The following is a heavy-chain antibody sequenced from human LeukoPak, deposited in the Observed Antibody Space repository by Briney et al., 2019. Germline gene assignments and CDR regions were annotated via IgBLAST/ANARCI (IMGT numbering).Heavy chain of an antibody. Sequence: ASVKVSRKASGYTFTGYYMHWVRQAPGQGLEWMGWINPNSGGTNYAQKFQGRVTMTRDTSISTAYMELSRLRSDDTAVYYCARVRVRGYCTNGVCYGSLGYWGQGTLVTVSS. D-gene: IGHD2-8*01. CDR3: ARVRVRGYCTNGVCYGSLGY. J-gene: IGHJ4*02. CDR1: GYTFTGYY. V-gene: IGHV1-2*02. CDR2: INPNSGGT.